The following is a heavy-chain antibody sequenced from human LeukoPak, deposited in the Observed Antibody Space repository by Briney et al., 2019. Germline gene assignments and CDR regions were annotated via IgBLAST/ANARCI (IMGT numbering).Heavy chain of an antibody. D-gene: IGHD3-10*01. CDR2: INHSGST. Sequence: SETLSLTCAVYGGTFSGYYWSWIRQPPGKGLEWIGEINHSGSTNYNPSLKSRVTISVDTSKNKFSLKLSSVTAADTAVYYCARGRKPMSQNGPYYYGSGSYGGHNWFDPWGQGTLVTVSS. CDR3: ARGRKPMSQNGPYYYGSGSYGGHNWFDP. CDR1: GGTFSGYY. J-gene: IGHJ5*02. V-gene: IGHV4-34*01.